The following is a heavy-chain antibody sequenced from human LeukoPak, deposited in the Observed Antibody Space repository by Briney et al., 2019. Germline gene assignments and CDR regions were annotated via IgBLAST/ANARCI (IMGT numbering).Heavy chain of an antibody. D-gene: IGHD3-10*01. V-gene: IGHV3-15*01. CDR2: IKSKTEGGTT. CDR1: GFTFSNAW. CDR3: TSGLLWFGELLFPFDY. Sequence: GGSLRLSCAASGFTFSNAWMSWVRQAPGKGREWVGRIKSKTEGGTTDYAAPVKGRFTISRDDSKNTLYLQMNSLKTEDTAVYYCTSGLLWFGELLFPFDYWGQGTLVTVSS. J-gene: IGHJ4*02.